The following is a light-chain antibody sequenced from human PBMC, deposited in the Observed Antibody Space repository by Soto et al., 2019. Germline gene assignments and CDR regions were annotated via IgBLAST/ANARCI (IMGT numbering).Light chain of an antibody. CDR2: LNRDGSH. Sequence: QAVVTQSPSASASLGASVKLNCTLSSGHSNYAIAWHQQQPEKGPRYLMKLNRDGSHSKGDGIPNRFSGSSSGAERYLTISSLQSEDEADYYCQTWGTGIVTFGGGTKLTVL. J-gene: IGLJ2*01. CDR1: SGHSNYA. CDR3: QTWGTGIVT. V-gene: IGLV4-69*01.